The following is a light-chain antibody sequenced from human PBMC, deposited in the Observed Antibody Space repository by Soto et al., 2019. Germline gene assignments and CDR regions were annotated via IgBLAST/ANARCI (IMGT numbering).Light chain of an antibody. V-gene: IGKV1-5*03. CDR2: KTS. Sequence: DIQMTQSPSALSASVGDRVTITCRASQPISTWLAWYQQKPGKAPKLLIYKTSTLESGVPSRFSGSGSETEFTLTISSLQPGDFATYYCQQYNSYWTFGQGTKVEIK. CDR1: QPISTW. J-gene: IGKJ1*01. CDR3: QQYNSYWT.